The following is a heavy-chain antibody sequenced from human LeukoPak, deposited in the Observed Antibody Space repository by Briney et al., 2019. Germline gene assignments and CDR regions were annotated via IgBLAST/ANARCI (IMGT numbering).Heavy chain of an antibody. D-gene: IGHD6-6*01. CDR3: ARAPLYGSCEY. Sequence: GASVKVSCKASGYTFSSYGISWVRQAPGQGLEWMGWINGYNGNTNCAQKLQGRVTMTTDTSTSTAYMELRSLRSDDTAVYYCARAPLYGSCEYWGQGTLVTVSS. CDR2: INGYNGNT. J-gene: IGHJ4*02. CDR1: GYTFSSYG. V-gene: IGHV1-18*01.